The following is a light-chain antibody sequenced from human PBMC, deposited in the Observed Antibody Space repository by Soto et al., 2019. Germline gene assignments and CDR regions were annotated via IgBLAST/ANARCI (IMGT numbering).Light chain of an antibody. Sequence: QAVVTQPPSVSAAPGQKVTISCSGSSSNIGNNYVSWYQQLPGTAPKLLIYENNKRPSGIPDRFSGSKSGTSATLGITGLQTGDEADYYCGTWDSSLSLWVFGGGTKVTVL. V-gene: IGLV1-51*02. CDR2: ENN. CDR1: SSNIGNNY. J-gene: IGLJ3*02. CDR3: GTWDSSLSLWV.